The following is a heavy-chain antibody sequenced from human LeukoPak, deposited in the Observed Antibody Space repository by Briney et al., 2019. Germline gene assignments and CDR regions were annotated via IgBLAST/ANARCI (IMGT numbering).Heavy chain of an antibody. CDR2: ISWKSGSI. V-gene: IGHV3-9*01. CDR3: AKDLGPGSMATSPGFDY. D-gene: IGHD5-24*01. J-gene: IGHJ4*02. CDR1: GFTFDDYA. Sequence: QAGGSLRLSCAASGFTFDDYAMHWVRQAPGKGLEWVSGISWKSGSIGYADSVKGRFTISRDNAKTSLYLQMNSLRAEDTALYYCAKDLGPGSMATSPGFDYWGQGTLVTVSS.